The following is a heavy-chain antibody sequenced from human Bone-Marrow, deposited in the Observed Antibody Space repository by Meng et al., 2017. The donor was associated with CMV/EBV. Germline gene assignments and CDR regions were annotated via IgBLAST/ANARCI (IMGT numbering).Heavy chain of an antibody. CDR2: ISSDGSDT. V-gene: IGHV3-74*03. D-gene: IGHD1-26*01. CDR3: ARDQTKAGPTTVDY. CDR1: GLTFRSYW. Sequence: GTGLTFRSYWMHWVRQAPGEGLVWVSRISSDGSDTKYADSVKGRFTISRDNAKNTLYLQMKSLRAEDTAVYYCARDQTKAGPTTVDYWGQGTLVTVSS. J-gene: IGHJ4*02.